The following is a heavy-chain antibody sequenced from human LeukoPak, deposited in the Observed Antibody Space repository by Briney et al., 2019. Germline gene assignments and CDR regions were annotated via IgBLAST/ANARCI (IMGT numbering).Heavy chain of an antibody. V-gene: IGHV3-23*01. D-gene: IGHD1-26*01. J-gene: IGHJ4*02. CDR1: GFTFTSYA. Sequence: PGGSLRLSCAAPGFTFTSYAMSWVRQAPGKGLEWVSSISGSGGSTFYVDSVKGRFTISRDNTKNTLYLQMNSLRAEDTALYYCAKDPQRGSPYYFDYWGQGTLVTVSS. CDR3: AKDPQRGSPYYFDY. CDR2: ISGSGGST.